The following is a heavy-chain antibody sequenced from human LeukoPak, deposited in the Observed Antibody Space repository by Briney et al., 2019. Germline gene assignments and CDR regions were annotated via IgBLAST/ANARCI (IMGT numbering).Heavy chain of an antibody. Sequence: PGRSLRLSCTASGFTFGDYFMNWFRQAPGKGVEWVGFIRSQAHGGTTEYAASVKGRFTISRDDSKSIAYLQMNSLKTDDTALYYCIRHRHSFNWFDPWGQGTLVTVSS. CDR3: IRHRHSFNWFDP. J-gene: IGHJ5*02. D-gene: IGHD5-18*01. CDR2: IRSQAHGGTT. CDR1: GFTFGDYF. V-gene: IGHV3-49*03.